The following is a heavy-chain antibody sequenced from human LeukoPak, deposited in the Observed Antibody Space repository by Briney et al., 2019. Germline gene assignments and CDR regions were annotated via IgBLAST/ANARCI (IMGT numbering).Heavy chain of an antibody. D-gene: IGHD3-9*01. CDR3: FKQRTAYEILTGSYINWFDP. Sequence: GESLKISCKGSGYSFTSYWIGWVRQIPGKGLEWIRIIYPGDSDTRYSPSFQGQVTISADKSISTAYLQWSSLKASDTAMFFFFKQRTAYEILTGSYINWFDPWGQGTLVTVSS. CDR1: GYSFTSYW. CDR2: IYPGDSDT. J-gene: IGHJ5*02. V-gene: IGHV5-51*01.